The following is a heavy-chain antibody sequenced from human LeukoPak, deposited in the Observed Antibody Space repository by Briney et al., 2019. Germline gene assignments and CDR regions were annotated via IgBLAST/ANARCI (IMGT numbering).Heavy chain of an antibody. CDR3: ARGVVVAVEIGNWFDP. Sequence: ASVKVSCKASGYTLTDHYMHWVRQAPGQGLEWMGRINPDSGVANYGQAFRGRVTMTRDPSINTAYMEVSTLRSDDTAVYYCARGVVVAVEIGNWFDPWGQGTLVTVSS. V-gene: IGHV1-2*06. CDR2: INPDSGVA. J-gene: IGHJ5*02. CDR1: GYTLTDHY. D-gene: IGHD2-15*01.